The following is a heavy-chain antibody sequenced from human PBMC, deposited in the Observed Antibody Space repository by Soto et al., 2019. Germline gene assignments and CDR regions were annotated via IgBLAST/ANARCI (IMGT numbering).Heavy chain of an antibody. CDR2: VSHDGRNT. Sequence: PGGSLRLSCAASGFTFSDYAMHWVRQAPGKGLEWVAVVSHDGRNTHYADSVKGRFTISRDNSKNTLYLQMNRLRAEDTAVYYCVKVLHGDYLSDYWGQGTLVTVSS. J-gene: IGHJ4*02. V-gene: IGHV3-30*18. CDR3: VKVLHGDYLSDY. D-gene: IGHD4-17*01. CDR1: GFTFSDYA.